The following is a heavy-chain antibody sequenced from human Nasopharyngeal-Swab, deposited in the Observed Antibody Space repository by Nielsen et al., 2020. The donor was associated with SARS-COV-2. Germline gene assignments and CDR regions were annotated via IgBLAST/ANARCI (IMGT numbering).Heavy chain of an antibody. CDR1: GFTVSSNY. D-gene: IGHD3-16*01. Sequence: GESLKISCAASGFTVSSNYMSLVRQAPGKGLEWVSVSYSGGSTYYADSVKGRFTISRDNSKNTLYLQMNSLRAEDTAVYYCARDRGGYGDYVDYWGQGTLVTVSS. CDR2: SYSGGST. V-gene: IGHV3-66*02. CDR3: ARDRGGYGDYVDY. J-gene: IGHJ4*02.